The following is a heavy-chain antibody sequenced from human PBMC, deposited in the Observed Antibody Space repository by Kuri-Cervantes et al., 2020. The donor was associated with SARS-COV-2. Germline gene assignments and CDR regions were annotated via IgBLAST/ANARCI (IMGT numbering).Heavy chain of an antibody. CDR1: GGSFSGYH. Sequence: SETLSLTCAVYGGSFSGYHWSWIRQRPGKGLEWIGEINHSGSTNYNPSLKSRVTISLDTSKNQFSLRLSSVTAADTAVYYCARSESDYYYYMDVWGKGTTVTVSS. CDR2: INHSGST. V-gene: IGHV4-34*01. J-gene: IGHJ6*03. CDR3: ARSESDYYYYMDV.